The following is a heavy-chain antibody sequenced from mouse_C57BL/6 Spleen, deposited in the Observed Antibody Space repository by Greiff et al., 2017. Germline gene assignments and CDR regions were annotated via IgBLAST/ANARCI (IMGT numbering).Heavy chain of an antibody. Sequence: QVQLQQPGAELVRPGTSVKLSCKASGYTFTSYWMHWVKQRPGQGLEWIGVIDPSDSYTNYNQKFKGKATLTVDTSSSTAYMQLSSLTSEDSAVYYCARGIYYDYFYFDYWGQGTTLTVSS. CDR1: GYTFTSYW. CDR2: IDPSDSYT. CDR3: ARGIYYDYFYFDY. J-gene: IGHJ2*01. V-gene: IGHV1-59*01. D-gene: IGHD2-4*01.